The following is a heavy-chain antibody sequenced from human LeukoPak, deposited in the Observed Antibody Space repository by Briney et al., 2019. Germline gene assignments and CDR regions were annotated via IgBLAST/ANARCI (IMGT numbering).Heavy chain of an antibody. Sequence: PSETLSLTCSVSGGSISSKNDYWGWIRQPPGKGLEWIGNIFYSGTTFYNPSLKSRVTISVDTSKNQFSLKLSSVTAADTAVYYCARASVDYYYDSSGSSRGNNWFDPWGQGTLVTVSS. J-gene: IGHJ5*02. CDR1: GGSISSKNDY. CDR3: ARASVDYYYDSSGSSRGNNWFDP. V-gene: IGHV4-39*07. D-gene: IGHD3-22*01. CDR2: IFYSGTT.